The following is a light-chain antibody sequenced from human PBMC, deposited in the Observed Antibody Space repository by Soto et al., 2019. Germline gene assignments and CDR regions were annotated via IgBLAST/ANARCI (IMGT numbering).Light chain of an antibody. Sequence: QSALTQPASVSGSPGQSITISCTGTSSDVGLYNYVSWYQHHPVKAPTLMIYDVSDRPSGFSNRFSCSKSGNTASLTISGLQSEDECDYYCSSYTSTSTVKFVGGTKLTVL. CDR2: DVS. V-gene: IGLV2-14*01. J-gene: IGLJ2*01. CDR1: SSDVGLYNY. CDR3: SSYTSTSTVK.